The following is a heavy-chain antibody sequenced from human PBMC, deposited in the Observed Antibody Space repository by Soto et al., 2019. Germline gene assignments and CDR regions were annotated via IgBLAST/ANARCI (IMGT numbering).Heavy chain of an antibody. CDR2: ISYDGSNK. CDR3: AKDPTLYCSSTSCPNGMDV. Sequence: QVQLVESGGGVVQPGRSLRLSCAASGFTFSSYGMHWVRQAPGKGLEWVAVISYDGSNKYYADSVKGRFTISRDNSKNTLYLQMNSLRAEDTAVYYCAKDPTLYCSSTSCPNGMDVW. J-gene: IGHJ6*01. V-gene: IGHV3-30*18. CDR1: GFTFSSYG. D-gene: IGHD2-2*01.